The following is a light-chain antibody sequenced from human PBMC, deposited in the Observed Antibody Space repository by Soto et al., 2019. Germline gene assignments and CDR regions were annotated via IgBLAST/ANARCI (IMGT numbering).Light chain of an antibody. V-gene: IGKV3-20*01. CDR3: QQYCSSSYT. CDR2: GAS. Sequence: EIVLTQSPGTLSLSPGERATLSCRASQSVSSSYLAWYQQKPGQAPRLLIYGASSSATGIPDRFSGSGSGTDFALTISILEPEDFAVYYCQQYCSSSYTFGHGTKREIK. CDR1: QSVSSSY. J-gene: IGKJ2*01.